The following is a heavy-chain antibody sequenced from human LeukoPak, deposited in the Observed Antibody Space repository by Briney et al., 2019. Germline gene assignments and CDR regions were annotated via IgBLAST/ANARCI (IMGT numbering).Heavy chain of an antibody. CDR3: ARDLATENYYFDY. V-gene: IGHV4-4*07. J-gene: IGHJ4*02. D-gene: IGHD1-7*01. Sequence: SETLSLTCAVYGGSFSGYYWSWIRQPAGKGLEWIGRIYTSGSNNYNPSLKSRVTMSVDTSKNQFSLKLSSVTAADTAVYYCARDLATENYYFDYWGQGTLVTVSS. CDR2: IYTSGSN. CDR1: GGSFSGYY.